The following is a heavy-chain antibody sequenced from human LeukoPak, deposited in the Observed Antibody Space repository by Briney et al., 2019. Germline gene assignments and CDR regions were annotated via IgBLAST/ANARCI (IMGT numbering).Heavy chain of an antibody. CDR2: IIPIFGTA. CDR3: ARVVLVRGVYNYYYYMDV. Sequence: SVKVSCKASGGTFSSYAISWVRQAPGQGLEWMGGIIPIFGTANYAQKFQGRVTITTDESTSTAYVELSSLRSEDTAVYYCARVVLVRGVYNYYYYMDVWGKGTTVTVSS. J-gene: IGHJ6*03. V-gene: IGHV1-69*05. D-gene: IGHD3-10*01. CDR1: GGTFSSYA.